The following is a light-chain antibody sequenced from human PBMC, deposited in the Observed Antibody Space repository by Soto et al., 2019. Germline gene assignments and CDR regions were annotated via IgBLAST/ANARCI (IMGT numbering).Light chain of an antibody. Sequence: QSVLTQPPSVSGAPGQRVTISCTGSSSNIGAGYDVHWYQLLPGTAPKLLIYGNTNRPSGVPDRFSGSKSGTSASLAITGLQAEDEADYYCQSYDSGLSAVLFGGGTKLTVL. V-gene: IGLV1-40*01. CDR1: SSNIGAGYD. J-gene: IGLJ3*02. CDR2: GNT. CDR3: QSYDSGLSAVL.